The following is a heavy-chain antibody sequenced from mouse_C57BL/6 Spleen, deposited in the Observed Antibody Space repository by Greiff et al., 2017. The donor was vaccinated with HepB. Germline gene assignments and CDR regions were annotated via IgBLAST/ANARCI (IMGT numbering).Heavy chain of an antibody. Sequence: EVKLMESGEGLVKPGGSLKLSCAASGFTFSSYAMSWVRQTPEKRLEWVAYISSGGDYIYYADTVKGRFTISRDNARNTLYLQMSSLKSEDTAMYYCTRVGGSDAMDYWGQGTSVTVSS. CDR3: TRVGGSDAMDY. V-gene: IGHV5-9-1*02. CDR1: GFTFSSYA. D-gene: IGHD1-1*01. J-gene: IGHJ4*01. CDR2: ISSGGDYI.